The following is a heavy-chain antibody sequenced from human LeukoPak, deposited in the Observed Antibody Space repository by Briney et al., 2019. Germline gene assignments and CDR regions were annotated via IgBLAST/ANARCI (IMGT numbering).Heavy chain of an antibody. V-gene: IGHV4-30-4*08. CDR3: ARGENILTGYTFDY. D-gene: IGHD3-9*01. CDR1: GGSISTYY. CDR2: IYYSGST. J-gene: IGHJ4*02. Sequence: SETLSLTCPVSGGSISTYYWSWIRQPPGKGLEWIGYIYYSGSTYYNPSLKSRVTISVDTSKNQFSLKLSSVTAADTAVYYYARGENILTGYTFDYWGQGTLVTVSS.